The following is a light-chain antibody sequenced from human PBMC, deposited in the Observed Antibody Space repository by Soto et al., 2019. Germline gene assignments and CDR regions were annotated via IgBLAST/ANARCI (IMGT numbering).Light chain of an antibody. Sequence: SYSLSASVVDKATIIWRASQYIYNYLSWYQQKPGKAPKLLIYDASSLQSGVPPRFSGSGSGTDFTLSINRLQPEDFATYYCQQNYSPTRNFARGTKVEIK. CDR2: DAS. J-gene: IGKJ4*01. CDR3: QQNYSPTRN. V-gene: IGKV1-39*01. CDR1: QYIYNY.